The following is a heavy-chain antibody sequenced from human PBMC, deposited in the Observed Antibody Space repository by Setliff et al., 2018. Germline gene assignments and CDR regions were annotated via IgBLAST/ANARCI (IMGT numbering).Heavy chain of an antibody. CDR3: ARDRADSSGYYDY. Sequence: SETLSLTCAVYGGSFSGYYWSWIRQPPGKGLEWIGEIYHSGSTNYNPSLKSRVTISVDTSKNQFSLKLSSVTAADTAVYYCARDRADSSGYYDYWGQGTLVTVSS. D-gene: IGHD3-22*01. CDR1: GGSFSGYY. J-gene: IGHJ4*02. V-gene: IGHV4-34*01. CDR2: IYHSGST.